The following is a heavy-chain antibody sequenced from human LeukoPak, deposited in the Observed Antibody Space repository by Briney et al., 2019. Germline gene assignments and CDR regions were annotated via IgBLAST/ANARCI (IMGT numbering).Heavy chain of an antibody. CDR3: GRVIDDFWSGSYCGMDV. D-gene: IGHD3-3*01. Sequence: VKVSCKASGGTFSSYAISLVRQTPGQGLEWMGEIIPIFGTANYAQKFQGRVTITADESTSTAYMELSSLRYEDTTVYYCGRVIDDFWSGSYCGMDVWGQETTDPVS. CDR1: GGTFSSYA. J-gene: IGHJ6*02. CDR2: IIPIFGTA. V-gene: IGHV1-69*13.